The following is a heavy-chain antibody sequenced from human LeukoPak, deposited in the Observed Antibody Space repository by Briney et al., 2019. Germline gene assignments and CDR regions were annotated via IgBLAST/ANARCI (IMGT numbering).Heavy chain of an antibody. D-gene: IGHD4-23*01. CDR2: IYPGVSDT. CDR1: GYSFTSYW. V-gene: IGHV5-51*01. CDR3: ARPSYYGGNPDAFDI. J-gene: IGHJ3*02. Sequence: GESLKIYCKGSGYSFTSYWIGWVRQMPGKGLEWMGIIYPGVSDTRCSPSFQGQVTISADKSISTAYLQWSSLKASDTAMYYCARPSYYGGNPDAFDIWGERKIVTVSS.